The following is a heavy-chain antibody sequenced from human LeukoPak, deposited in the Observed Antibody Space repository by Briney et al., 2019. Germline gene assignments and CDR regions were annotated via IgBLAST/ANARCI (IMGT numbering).Heavy chain of an antibody. CDR2: IYYSGSA. Sequence: SETLSLTCTVSGGSTSTYYWTWIRQPPGKGLEWIGYIYYSGSADYNPSLKSRVTISVDTSKNQFSLKLSSVTAAHTAVYYCAREFDYWGQGTLVTVSS. CDR1: GGSTSTYY. CDR3: AREFDY. V-gene: IGHV4-59*04. J-gene: IGHJ4*02.